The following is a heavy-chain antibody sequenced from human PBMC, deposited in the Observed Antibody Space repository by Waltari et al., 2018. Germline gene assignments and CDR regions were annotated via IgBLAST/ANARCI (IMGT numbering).Heavy chain of an antibody. J-gene: IGHJ4*02. CDR1: GYTFTSYG. CDR3: ARERAPSGWYEGGY. Sequence: QVQLVQSGAEVKKPGASVKVSCKASGYTFTSYGISWVRQAPGQGLEWMGWISADNGNTNYAQKIQGTGTMTTDTSTSTAYMERRSLRSDDTAVYYCARERAPSGWYEGGYWGQGTLVTVSS. V-gene: IGHV1-18*01. CDR2: ISADNGNT. D-gene: IGHD6-19*01.